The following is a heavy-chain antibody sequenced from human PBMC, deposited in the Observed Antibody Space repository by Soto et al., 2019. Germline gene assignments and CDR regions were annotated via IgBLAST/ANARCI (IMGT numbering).Heavy chain of an antibody. CDR3: AKDLAGIVVVPAADHFDY. Sequence: EVQLLESGGGLVQPGGSLRLSCAASGFTFSSYAMSWVRQAPGKGLEWVSAISGSGGSTYYADSVKGRFTISRDNSKNTLYLQMNSLRAEDTAVYYCAKDLAGIVVVPAADHFDYWGQGTLVTVSS. D-gene: IGHD2-2*01. CDR1: GFTFSSYA. J-gene: IGHJ4*02. V-gene: IGHV3-23*01. CDR2: ISGSGGST.